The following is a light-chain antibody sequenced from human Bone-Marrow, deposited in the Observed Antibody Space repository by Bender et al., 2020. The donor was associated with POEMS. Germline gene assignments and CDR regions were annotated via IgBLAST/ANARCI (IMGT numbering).Light chain of an antibody. CDR3: AAWDAVLSGGV. CDR2: SDN. J-gene: IGLJ3*02. V-gene: IGLV1-44*01. CDR1: NSNIGTNA. Sequence: QSVLTQPPSASGTPGQRVTISCSGSNSNIGTNAVNWYQQFPGTAPKLLIYSDNQRPSGVPDRFYAFKSGTSASLAISGLQSEDEADYYCAAWDAVLSGGVFGGGTKVTVL.